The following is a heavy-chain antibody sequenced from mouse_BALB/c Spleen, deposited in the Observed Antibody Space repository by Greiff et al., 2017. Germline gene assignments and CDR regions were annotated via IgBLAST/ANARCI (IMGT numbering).Heavy chain of an antibody. CDR2: IDPANGNT. D-gene: IGHD1-1*02. Sequence: EVQRVESGAELVKPGASVKLSCTASGFNIKDTYMHWVKQRPEQGLEWIGRIDPANGNTKYDPKFQGKATITADTSSNTAYLQLSSLTSEDTAVYYCARWYPRDYAMDYWGQGTSVTVSS. CDR1: GFNIKDTY. V-gene: IGHV14-3*02. CDR3: ARWYPRDYAMDY. J-gene: IGHJ4*01.